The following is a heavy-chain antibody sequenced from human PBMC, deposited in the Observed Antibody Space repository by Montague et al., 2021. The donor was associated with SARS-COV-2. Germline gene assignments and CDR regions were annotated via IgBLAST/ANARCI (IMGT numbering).Heavy chain of an antibody. D-gene: IGHD2-8*01. CDR1: GGSISRSY. CDR2: IYYTGST. CDR3: ARHMSDCSKGICHTYYYGWDV. J-gene: IGHJ6*02. Sequence: SETLSLTCTVSGGSISRSYWSWIRQPPGKGLEWIGYIYYTGSTDXNPSLKSRVTISVETSKNQLSLKLISVTAADTAVYFCARHMSDCSKGICHTYYYGWDVWGQGTTVTVSS. V-gene: IGHV4-59*08.